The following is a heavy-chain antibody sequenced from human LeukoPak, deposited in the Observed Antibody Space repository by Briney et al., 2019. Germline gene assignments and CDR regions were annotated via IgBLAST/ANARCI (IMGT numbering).Heavy chain of an antibody. D-gene: IGHD6-13*01. CDR3: ARISSSNWYNERGAFDV. V-gene: IGHV4-59*01. J-gene: IGHJ3*01. CDR2: IYYSGST. CDR1: GGSISSYY. Sequence: SETLSLTCTVSGGSISSYYWSWIRQPPGKGLEWIGYIYYSGSTNYNPSLKSRVTISVDTSKNQFSLKLRSVTAADTAVYYCARISSSNWYNERGAFDVWGQGTMVTVSS.